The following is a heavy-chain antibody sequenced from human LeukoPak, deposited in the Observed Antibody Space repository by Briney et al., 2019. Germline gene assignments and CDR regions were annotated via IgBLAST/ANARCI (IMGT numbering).Heavy chain of an antibody. CDR2: ISYDGSNR. V-gene: IGHV3-30*04. J-gene: IGHJ4*02. D-gene: IGHD2-2*01. CDR1: GFTFSSYA. CDR3: ARGNTSFSRFDY. Sequence: GGSLRLSCAASGFTFSSYAMHWVRQAPGKGLEWVAVISYDGSNRYYADSVKGRFTISRDNSKNTLYLQMNSLRAEDTAVYYCARGNTSFSRFDYWGQGTLVTVSS.